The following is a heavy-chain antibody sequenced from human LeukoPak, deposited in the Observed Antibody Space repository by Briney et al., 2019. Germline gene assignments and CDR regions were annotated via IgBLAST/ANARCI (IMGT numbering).Heavy chain of an antibody. D-gene: IGHD1-1*01. CDR3: AKGKRYPDY. CDR1: GFAFSESW. Sequence: GGSLRLSCVVSGFAFSESWMSWVRQAPGKGLGWVASLNLDGSDKYYVDSVKGRFAISRDNAKNSLYLQMDSLRVEDTAVYYCAKGKRYPDYWGQGTLVTVSS. CDR2: LNLDGSDK. V-gene: IGHV3-7*03. J-gene: IGHJ4*02.